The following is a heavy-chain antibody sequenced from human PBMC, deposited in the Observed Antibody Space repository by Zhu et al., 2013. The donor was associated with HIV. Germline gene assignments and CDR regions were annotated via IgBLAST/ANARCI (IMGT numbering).Heavy chain of an antibody. J-gene: IGHJ5*02. CDR2: VNPTIGNA. CDR1: GYTFTNYG. CDR3: ARMDKGSCTATTCPDWFDP. D-gene: IGHD2-8*02. V-gene: IGHV1-8*03. Sequence: QVQLVQSGPEVKKPGASVKVSCKASGYTFTNYGTNWVRQATGHGLEWMGWVNPTIGNAGYAQNFQGRVTITRNTSTSTVYMELSSLRSDDTAVYYCARMDKGSCTATTCPDWFDPWGQGTLVTVSS.